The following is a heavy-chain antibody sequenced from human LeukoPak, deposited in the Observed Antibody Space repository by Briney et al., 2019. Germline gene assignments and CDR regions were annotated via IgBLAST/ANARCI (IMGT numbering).Heavy chain of an antibody. CDR2: ISSDGSST. D-gene: IGHD2-21*02. Sequence: GGSLRLSCAASGFTFSSYWMHWVRQAPGKGLVWVSRISSDGSSTSYADSVKGRFTISRDNAKNTLYLQMSSLRAEDTAVYYCARVYCGGDCYLLDGDYWGQGALVTVSS. V-gene: IGHV3-74*01. J-gene: IGHJ4*02. CDR3: ARVYCGGDCYLLDGDY. CDR1: GFTFSSYW.